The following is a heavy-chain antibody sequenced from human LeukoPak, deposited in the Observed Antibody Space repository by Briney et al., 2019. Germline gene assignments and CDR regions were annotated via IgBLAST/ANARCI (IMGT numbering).Heavy chain of an antibody. V-gene: IGHV3-49*04. J-gene: IGHJ4*02. CDR2: IRSKAYGGTT. Sequence: GGSLRLSCTASGFTFGDYAMSWVRQAPGKGLEWVGFIRSKAYGGTTEYAASVKGRFTISRDESKSIAYLQMNSLKTEDTAVYYCTRARYSSSSGVYYFDYWGQGTLVTVSS. CDR1: GFTFGDYA. D-gene: IGHD6-6*01. CDR3: TRARYSSSSGVYYFDY.